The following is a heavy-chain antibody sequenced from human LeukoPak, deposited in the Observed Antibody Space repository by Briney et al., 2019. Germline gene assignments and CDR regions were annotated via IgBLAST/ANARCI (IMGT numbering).Heavy chain of an antibody. Sequence: GGSLRLSCAASGFTFSSHGMHWVRQAPGKGLEWVAVISYDGSNKYYADSVKGRFTISRDNSKNTLYLQMNSLRAEDTAVYYCAKDRPPYSSGWFFDYWGQGTLVTVSS. V-gene: IGHV3-30*18. J-gene: IGHJ4*02. CDR3: AKDRPPYSSGWFFDY. D-gene: IGHD6-19*01. CDR2: ISYDGSNK. CDR1: GFTFSSHG.